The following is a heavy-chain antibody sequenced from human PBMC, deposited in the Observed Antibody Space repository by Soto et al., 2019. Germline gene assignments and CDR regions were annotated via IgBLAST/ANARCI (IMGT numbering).Heavy chain of an antibody. CDR3: AKDRDPYYYYYLMDV. V-gene: IGHV3-30*18. Sequence: GDSLRLSCEASGLAYDTYGTHWFRQVAGQGLAWVANMSYDGSKIYYRDSVRGRFSISRDDSKRTLYLQMNSPRAEDTAVYYCAKDRDPYYYYYLMDVWGQGT. CDR2: MSYDGSKI. CDR1: GLAYDTYG. J-gene: IGHJ6*02.